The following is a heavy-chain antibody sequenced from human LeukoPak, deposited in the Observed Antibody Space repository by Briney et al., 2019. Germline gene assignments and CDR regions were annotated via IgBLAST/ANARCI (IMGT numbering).Heavy chain of an antibody. CDR1: GFTFSNYW. Sequence: PGGFLRLSCAASGFTFSNYWMSWVRQAPGKGLEWVGRIKSKTDGGTTDYAAPVKGRFTNSRDDSKNTLYLQMNSLKTEDTAVYYCTTGRCSGGSCYSGCYWGQGTLVTVSS. V-gene: IGHV3-15*01. D-gene: IGHD2-15*01. CDR3: TTGRCSGGSCYSGCY. CDR2: IKSKTDGGTT. J-gene: IGHJ4*02.